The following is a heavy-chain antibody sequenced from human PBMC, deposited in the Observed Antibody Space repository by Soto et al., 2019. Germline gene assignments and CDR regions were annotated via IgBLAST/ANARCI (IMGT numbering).Heavy chain of an antibody. CDR1: GYTFTGYY. CDR2: INPNSGGT. V-gene: IGHV1-2*04. CDR3: ASGYYHASGYSYRTYCFDN. J-gene: IGHJ4*02. Sequence: QVQLVQSGAEVKKPGASVKVSCKASGYTFTGYYMHWVRQAPGQGLEWMGWINPNSGGTNYAQKFQGWVTMTRDTCISPADIAISRLGSDDTAMYYLASGYYHASGYSYRTYCFDNSGRGPLVTVAT. D-gene: IGHD3-22*01.